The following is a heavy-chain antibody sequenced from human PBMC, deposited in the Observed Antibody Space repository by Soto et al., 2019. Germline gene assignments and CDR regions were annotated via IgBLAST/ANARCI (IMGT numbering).Heavy chain of an antibody. CDR3: ARAWFRTYNPDA. D-gene: IGHD1-20*01. J-gene: IGHJ5*02. CDR2: ITPYDGST. Sequence: QVQLVQSGGEVKKPGASVKVSCKTSGYTFSKFGISWARQVPGQGLEWVGWITPYDGSTNFAQKLQGRVSLTLDTSTDTADLELRSLESDDMSVYYCARAWFRTYNPDAWGQGTLVTVSS. CDR1: GYTFSKFG. V-gene: IGHV1-18*03.